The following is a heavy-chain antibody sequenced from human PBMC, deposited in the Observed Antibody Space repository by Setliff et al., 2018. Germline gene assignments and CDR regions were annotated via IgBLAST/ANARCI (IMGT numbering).Heavy chain of an antibody. CDR1: GFAFNNYP. Sequence: GSLRLSCAASGFAFNNYPMGWVRQAPGKGLEWVSGTSDDGGRTYYADSVKGRFTISRDNSKNTLYLQMNSLRAEDTAVYFCSKGEYYYDSSGWAFYYYYMDVWGKGTTVTVSS. D-gene: IGHD3-22*01. J-gene: IGHJ6*03. V-gene: IGHV3-23*01. CDR3: SKGEYYYDSSGWAFYYYYMDV. CDR2: TSDDGGRT.